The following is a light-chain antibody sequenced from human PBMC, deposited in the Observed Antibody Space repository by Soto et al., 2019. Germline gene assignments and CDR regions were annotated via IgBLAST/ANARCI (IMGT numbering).Light chain of an antibody. J-gene: IGKJ5*01. CDR1: QGIDSS. CDR2: AAS. Sequence: ILLTQSPSSLSASVGDRVTITCRASQGIDSSFAWYQEKPGKATKLLIYAASSLQSGVPSRFSGSGSGTDFTLTITSLQPEDFATYYCQQLHDYPITFGQGTRL. V-gene: IGKV1-9*01. CDR3: QQLHDYPIT.